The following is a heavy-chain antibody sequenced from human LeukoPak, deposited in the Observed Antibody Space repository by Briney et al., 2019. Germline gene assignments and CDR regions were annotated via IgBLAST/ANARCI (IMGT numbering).Heavy chain of an antibody. CDR3: ARANHYYDSSDDY. V-gene: IGHV3-30*02. CDR2: IRFDGSET. CDR1: GFTFSSFG. D-gene: IGHD3-22*01. Sequence: GGSLRLSCAASGFTFSSFGIHWVRQPPGKGLEWVAFIRFDGSETYYGDSVKGRFTISRDNSKNTLYLQMNSLRAEDTAVYYCARANHYYDSSDDYWGQGTLVTVSS. J-gene: IGHJ4*02.